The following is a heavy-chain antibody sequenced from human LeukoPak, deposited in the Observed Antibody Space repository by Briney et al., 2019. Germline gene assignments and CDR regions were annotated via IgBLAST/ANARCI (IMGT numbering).Heavy chain of an antibody. CDR1: GYTFTSYG. CDR3: ARAERYYGSGSFYWFDP. CDR2: ISAYNGNT. D-gene: IGHD3-10*01. V-gene: IGHV1-18*04. Sequence: ASVKVSCKASGYTFTSYGISWVRHAPGQGLEWMGCISAYNGNTNYAQKLQGRVTMTTDTSTSTAYMELRSLRSDDTAVYYCARAERYYGSGSFYWFDPWGQGTLVTVSS. J-gene: IGHJ5*02.